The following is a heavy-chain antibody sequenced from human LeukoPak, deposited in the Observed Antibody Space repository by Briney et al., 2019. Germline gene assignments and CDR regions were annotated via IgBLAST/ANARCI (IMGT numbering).Heavy chain of an antibody. CDR3: ARLLGGATPTSLFDY. V-gene: IGHV3-7*01. Sequence: GGSLRLSCAASGFTFSSYWMSWVRQAPGKGLEWVANIKQDGSEKYYVDSVKGRFTISRDNAKNSLYLQMNSLRAEDTAVYYCARLLGGATPTSLFDYWGQGTLVTVSS. CDR1: GFTFSSYW. J-gene: IGHJ4*02. D-gene: IGHD1-26*01. CDR2: IKQDGSEK.